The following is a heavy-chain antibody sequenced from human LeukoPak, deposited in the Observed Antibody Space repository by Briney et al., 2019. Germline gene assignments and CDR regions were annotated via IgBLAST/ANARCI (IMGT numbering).Heavy chain of an antibody. CDR2: ISGSGGST. J-gene: IGHJ4*02. CDR3: AKDLSLYCGGDCYRNEFYFDY. D-gene: IGHD2-21*02. CDR1: GFTFSNYA. Sequence: PGGSLRLSCAASGFTFSNYAMSWVRQAPGKGLEWVSAISGSGGSTYYADSVKGRFTISRDKSKNTLYLQMNSLRAEDMAVYYCAKDLSLYCGGDCYRNEFYFDYWGQGTLVTVSS. V-gene: IGHV3-23*01.